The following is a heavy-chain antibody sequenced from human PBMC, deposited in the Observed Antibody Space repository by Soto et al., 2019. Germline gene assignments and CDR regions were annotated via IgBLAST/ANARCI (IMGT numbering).Heavy chain of an antibody. J-gene: IGHJ4*02. D-gene: IGHD6-13*01. CDR2: INPLPTSGST. Sequence: QVQLVQSGAEVKKPGGSVKVSCKASGYIFTNYYIHWVRQAPGQGLEWMAIINPLPTSGSTNYAQKFQGRVTVTRDTSTSTVYMELSSLRSEDTAIYYCARDLAAAAYWGQGTLVTVSS. V-gene: IGHV1-46*01. CDR3: ARDLAAAAY. CDR1: GYIFTNYY.